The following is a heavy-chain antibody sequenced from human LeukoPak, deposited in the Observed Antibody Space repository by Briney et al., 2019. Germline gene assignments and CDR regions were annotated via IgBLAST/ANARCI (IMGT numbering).Heavy chain of an antibody. D-gene: IGHD3-9*01. CDR3: ARHHGYYDILTGYYRKLYFDY. CDR1: GGSISSSSYY. V-gene: IGHV4-39*01. Sequence: PSETLSLTCTVSGGSISSSSYYCGWIRQPPGKGLEWIASIYYSGSTYYNPSLKSRVTISVDTSKHQFSLKLSSVTAADTAVYYSARHHGYYDILTGYYRKLYFDYWGQGTLVTVSS. CDR2: IYYSGST. J-gene: IGHJ4*02.